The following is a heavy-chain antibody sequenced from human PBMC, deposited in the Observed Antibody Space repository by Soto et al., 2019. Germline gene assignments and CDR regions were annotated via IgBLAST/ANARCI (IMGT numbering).Heavy chain of an antibody. CDR3: GEGQYYFNY. CDR2: ISFDGSNK. CDR1: GFPFTTYG. J-gene: IGHJ4*02. V-gene: IGHV3-30*03. Sequence: QVQLVESGGGVVQPGRSLRLSCAASGFPFTTYGMHWVREGPGKGLEWVAVISFDGSNKFYADSVKGRFTISRDNSKNTLYLQTTSLRPADTAFYDCGEGQYYFNYRGQGTLVTVSS.